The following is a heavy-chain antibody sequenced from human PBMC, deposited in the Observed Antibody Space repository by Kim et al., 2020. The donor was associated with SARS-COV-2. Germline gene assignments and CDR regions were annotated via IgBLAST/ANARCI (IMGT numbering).Heavy chain of an antibody. CDR1: GFTFSSYA. CDR3: ARGPGVRGPRQYFDY. Sequence: GGSLRLSCAASGFTFSSYAMHWVRQAPGKGLEWVAVISYDGSNKYYADSVKGRFTISRDNSKNTLYLQMNSLRAEDTAVYYCARGPGVRGPRQYFDYWGQGTLVTVSS. J-gene: IGHJ4*02. CDR2: ISYDGSNK. V-gene: IGHV3-30-3*01. D-gene: IGHD3-10*01.